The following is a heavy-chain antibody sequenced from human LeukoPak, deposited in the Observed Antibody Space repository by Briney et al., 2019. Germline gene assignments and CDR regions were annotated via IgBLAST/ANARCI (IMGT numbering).Heavy chain of an antibody. D-gene: IGHD3-16*01. J-gene: IGHJ3*02. CDR3: VRGGRNHGFDI. CDR1: GFIFSTYW. Sequence: GGSLRLSCAASGFIFSTYWMHWLRHAPGKGLVWVSRINSDGSDTIYADSVKGRFTISRDNAKNTLDLQLSSLGAEDTAVYYCVRGGRNHGFDIWGQGTTVTVSS. V-gene: IGHV3-74*01. CDR2: INSDGSDT.